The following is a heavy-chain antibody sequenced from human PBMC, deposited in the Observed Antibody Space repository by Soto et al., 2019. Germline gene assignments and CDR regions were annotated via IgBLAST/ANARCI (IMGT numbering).Heavy chain of an antibody. V-gene: IGHV3-30*18. Sequence: GGSLRLSCAASGFTFNIYGMHWVRQAPDKGLEWVALISYDGSNQYYADSVKGRFTISRDNSKNALFLQMNSLRADDTAVYYCAKDQASGQGSFDSWGQGTLVTVSS. CDR3: AKDQASGQGSFDS. CDR2: ISYDGSNQ. CDR1: GFTFNIYG. J-gene: IGHJ4*02.